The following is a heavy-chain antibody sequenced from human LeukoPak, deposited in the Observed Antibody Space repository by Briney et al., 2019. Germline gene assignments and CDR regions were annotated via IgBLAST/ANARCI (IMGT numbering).Heavy chain of an antibody. V-gene: IGHV4-39*01. CDR3: ARLVSAGSPVAGEVDY. J-gene: IGHJ4*02. Sequence: SETLSLTCTVSGGSISITSYYWGWVRQPPGNGLEWIGTIYYSGTTFYNPSLKSRVTISVDSSKNQFSLKLTSVTAADTAVYYCARLVSAGSPVAGEVDYWGQGTLVTVSS. D-gene: IGHD6-19*01. CDR2: IYYSGTT. CDR1: GGSISITSYY.